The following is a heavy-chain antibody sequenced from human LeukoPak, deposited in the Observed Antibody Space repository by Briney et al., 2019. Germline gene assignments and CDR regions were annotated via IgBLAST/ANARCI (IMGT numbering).Heavy chain of an antibody. Sequence: GGSLRLSCATSGSTLDRYAMSWVRQAPGKGLEWISAITNNNGKTYYADSVRGRFTISRDTFKNTLYLQMDTLGAEDTAMYYCAKDHPSSGWPAFEAWGPGTLVTVSS. CDR1: GSTLDRYA. J-gene: IGHJ5*02. V-gene: IGHV3-23*01. D-gene: IGHD6-19*01. CDR2: ITNNNGKT. CDR3: AKDHPSSGWPAFEA.